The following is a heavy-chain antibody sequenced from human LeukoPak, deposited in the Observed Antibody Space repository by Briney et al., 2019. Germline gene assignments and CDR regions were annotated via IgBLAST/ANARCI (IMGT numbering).Heavy chain of an antibody. Sequence: ASVKVSCKASGYTFTDYYMNWVRQAPGQGLEWMGRINFNSGGTNYAQKFQGRVTMTRDTSISTAYMELSRLRSDDTAVYYCATSRGGGYNFLNDYFDYWGQGTLVTVSS. CDR3: ATSRGGGYNFLNDYFDY. CDR2: INFNSGGT. CDR1: GYTFTDYY. V-gene: IGHV1-2*06. J-gene: IGHJ4*02. D-gene: IGHD5-24*01.